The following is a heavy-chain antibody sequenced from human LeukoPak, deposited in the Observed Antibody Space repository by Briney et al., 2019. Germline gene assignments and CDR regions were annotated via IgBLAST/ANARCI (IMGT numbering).Heavy chain of an antibody. CDR2: ISGSGGST. CDR3: ARLEMATKHFDY. CDR1: GFTFSSYA. V-gene: IGHV3-23*01. D-gene: IGHD5-24*01. J-gene: IGHJ4*02. Sequence: GGSLRLSCAASGFTFSSYAMSWVRQAPGKGLEWVSAISGSGGSTYYADSVKGRFTISRDNAKNTLYLQMNSLRAEDTAVYYCARLEMATKHFDYWGQGTLVTVSS.